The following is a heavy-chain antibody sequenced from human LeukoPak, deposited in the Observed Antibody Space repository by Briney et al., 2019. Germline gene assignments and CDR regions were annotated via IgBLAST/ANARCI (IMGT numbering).Heavy chain of an antibody. CDR1: GGSISSGGYY. Sequence: SQTLSLTCTVSGGSISSGGYYWSSIRQHPGKGLEWIGFIYYSGSTYYNPSLKSRVTFSVDTSKSQFSLKLSSVNAADTALYYCARAVYDYIRGSYRFDYWGQGTLVTVSS. J-gene: IGHJ4*02. D-gene: IGHD3-16*02. V-gene: IGHV4-31*03. CDR3: ARAVYDYIRGSYRFDY. CDR2: IYYSGST.